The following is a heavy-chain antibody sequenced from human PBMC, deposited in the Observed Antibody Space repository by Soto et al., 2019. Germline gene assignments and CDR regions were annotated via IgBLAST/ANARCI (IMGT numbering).Heavy chain of an antibody. J-gene: IGHJ3*01. V-gene: IGHV3-23*01. CDR2: ISGNGGDT. CDR1: GFTFSSYA. Sequence: EVQLLESGGGLVQPGGSLRLSCATSGFTFSSYAMSWVRQAPGKGLEWVSAISGNGGDTYYADSVKGRFTISRDNSKNTLYLQMNSLRAEDTAVYYCAKGSRGSYKPAVWGQGTMVTVSS. D-gene: IGHD3-16*01. CDR3: AKGSRGSYKPAV.